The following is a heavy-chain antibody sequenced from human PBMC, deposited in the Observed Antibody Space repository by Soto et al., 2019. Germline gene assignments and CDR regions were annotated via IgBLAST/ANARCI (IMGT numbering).Heavy chain of an antibody. CDR1: GFNSRDYY. Sequence: GGSLRLSCAASGFNSRDYYMNWIRQVPGTGLEWLSYIRGSGFTTDYADSVKGRVTASRDNTRNSVYLQMDNLRADDTAVYYCARGDPIANWCDSWGQGTLVTVSS. V-gene: IGHV3-11*01. CDR3: ARGDPIANWCDS. CDR2: IRGSGFTT. J-gene: IGHJ5*01. D-gene: IGHD6-13*01.